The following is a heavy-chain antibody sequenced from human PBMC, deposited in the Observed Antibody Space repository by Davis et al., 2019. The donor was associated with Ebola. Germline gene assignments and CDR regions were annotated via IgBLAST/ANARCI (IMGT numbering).Heavy chain of an antibody. D-gene: IGHD2-8*01. CDR1: GFIFSDYY. CDR2: SSGSGGTT. CDR3: AKVPNVGCFNGVCSYGDYYYMEV. V-gene: IGHV3-23*01. Sequence: GGSLRLSCAASGFIFSDYYMSWIRQAPGKGLEWVSGSSGSGGTTSYADSVKGRFTISRDNSKNTLYLQMNSLRAEDTAVYYCAKVPNVGCFNGVCSYGDYYYMEVWGIGTTVTVSS. J-gene: IGHJ6*03.